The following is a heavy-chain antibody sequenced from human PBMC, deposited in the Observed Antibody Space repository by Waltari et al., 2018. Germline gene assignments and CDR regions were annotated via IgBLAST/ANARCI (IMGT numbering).Heavy chain of an antibody. V-gene: IGHV4-61*02. CDR2: IYTSGST. CDR3: ARDPPQLADAFDI. D-gene: IGHD3-10*01. CDR1: GGSISSGSYY. Sequence: QVQLQEPGPGLVKPSETLSLTCSVSGGSISSGSYYWTWIRQPAGKGLEWIGRIYTSGSTNHNPSLRSRLTISVDTSNNQFSLKLSSVTAADTAVYYCARDPPQLADAFDIWGQGTMVTVSS. J-gene: IGHJ3*02.